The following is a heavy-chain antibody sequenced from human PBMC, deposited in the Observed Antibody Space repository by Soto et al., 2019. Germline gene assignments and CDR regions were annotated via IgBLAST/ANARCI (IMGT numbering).Heavy chain of an antibody. V-gene: IGHV1-18*04. Sequence: GASVKVSCKASGYTFTSYGISWVRQAPGQGLEWMGWISAYSGNTNYAQKLQGRVTMTTDTSTSTAYMELRSLRSDDTAVYYCARDFEAYCGGDCYPPPDYWGQGTLVTVSS. CDR2: ISAYSGNT. CDR1: GYTFTSYG. D-gene: IGHD2-21*02. J-gene: IGHJ4*02. CDR3: ARDFEAYCGGDCYPPPDY.